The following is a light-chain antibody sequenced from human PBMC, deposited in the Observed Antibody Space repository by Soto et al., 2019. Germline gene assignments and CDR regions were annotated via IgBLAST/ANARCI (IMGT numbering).Light chain of an antibody. CDR2: ELS. J-gene: IGKJ5*01. V-gene: IGKV2D-29*01. CDR3: MQRTHLPVT. CDR1: QSLLHSDGRTH. Sequence: DVVMTQTPLSLSVTPGQPASISCTSSQSLLHSDGRTHLHWYLQKPGQAPQLLIYELSNPFSGVPDRFGGSGAGTDVKLKISRVEGEDVGVYYCMQRTHLPVTFGQGTRLEIK.